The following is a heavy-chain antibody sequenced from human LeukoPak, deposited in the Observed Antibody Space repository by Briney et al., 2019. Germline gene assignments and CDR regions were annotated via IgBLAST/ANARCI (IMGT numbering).Heavy chain of an antibody. CDR2: ISSGGINT. J-gene: IGHJ4*02. CDR1: GFDFSPYE. CDR3: ATLSVAGSGVDF. V-gene: IGHV3-48*03. D-gene: IGHD6-19*01. Sequence: GGSLRPSCAGSGFDFSPYEMNWVRQAPGKGLEWVSEISSGGINTYYTDSVKGRFTISRDNAKNSLYLQMNSLRAEDTAVYYCATLSVAGSGVDFWGQGTLVTVSS.